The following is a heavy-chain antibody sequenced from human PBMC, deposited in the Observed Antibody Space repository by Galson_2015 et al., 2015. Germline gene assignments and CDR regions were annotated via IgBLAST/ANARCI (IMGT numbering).Heavy chain of an antibody. J-gene: IGHJ3*02. CDR2: IKQDGSEK. Sequence: SLRLSCAASGFTFSSYWMSWVRQAPGKGLEWVANIKQDGSEKYYVDSVKGRFTISRDNARNSLYLQMNSLRAEDTAVYYCARDLRPDYDFWSGYYGYDRGPRDAFDIWGQGTMVTVSS. D-gene: IGHD3-3*01. CDR1: GFTFSSYW. V-gene: IGHV3-7*01. CDR3: ARDLRPDYDFWSGYYGYDRGPRDAFDI.